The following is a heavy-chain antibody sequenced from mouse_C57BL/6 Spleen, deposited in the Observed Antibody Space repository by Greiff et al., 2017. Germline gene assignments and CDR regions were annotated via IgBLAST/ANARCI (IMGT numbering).Heavy chain of an antibody. V-gene: IGHV5-6*01. D-gene: IGHD1-1*01. J-gene: IGHJ4*01. CDR2: ISSGGSYT. CDR1: GFTFSSYG. Sequence: EVQLVESGGDLVKPGGSLKLSCAASGFTFSSYGMSWVRQTPDKRLEWVATISSGGSYTYYPDSVKGRFTISRDNAKNTLYLQMSSLKSEDTAMYYCARQEVATDYAMDYWGQGTSVTVSS. CDR3: ARQEVATDYAMDY.